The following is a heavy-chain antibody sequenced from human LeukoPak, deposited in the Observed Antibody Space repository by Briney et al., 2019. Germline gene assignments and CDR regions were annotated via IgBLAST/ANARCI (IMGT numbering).Heavy chain of an antibody. J-gene: IGHJ3*02. Sequence: SVKVSCKASGGTFSSYAISWVRQAPGQGLEWMGGIIPIFGTANYAQKFQGRVTITTDESTSTAYMELSSLRSEDTAVYYCARVHGPDSSGYLHAFDIWGQGTMVTVSS. CDR1: GGTFSSYA. CDR2: IIPIFGTA. V-gene: IGHV1-69*05. D-gene: IGHD3-22*01. CDR3: ARVHGPDSSGYLHAFDI.